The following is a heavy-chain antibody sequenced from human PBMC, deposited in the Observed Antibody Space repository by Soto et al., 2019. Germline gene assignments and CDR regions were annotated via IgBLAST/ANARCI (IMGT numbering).Heavy chain of an antibody. Sequence: EEQLVQSGAEVKKPGESLKISCKGSGYTFTDHWIGWVRQMPGEGLEWMGIIYPADSNTRYSPSFQGQVTISVDKSINTAYLQWSSLKASDTAIYYCARRGYYFYYGVDVWGQGTTVTVSS. CDR1: GYTFTDHW. V-gene: IGHV5-51*03. J-gene: IGHJ6*02. CDR2: IYPADSNT. CDR3: ARRGYYFYYGVDV. D-gene: IGHD3-10*01.